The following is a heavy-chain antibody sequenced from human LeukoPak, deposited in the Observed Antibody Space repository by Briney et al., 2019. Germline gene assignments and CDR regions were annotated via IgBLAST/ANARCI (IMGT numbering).Heavy chain of an antibody. Sequence: GRSLRLSCAASGFTFDDYAMHWVRQAPGKGLEWVSGISWNSGTIGYAGSVKGRFTTSRDNAKTSLYLQMNSLRAEDTALYYCAKVTTQRWLQAAFDYWGQGTLVTVSS. D-gene: IGHD5-24*01. CDR2: ISWNSGTI. V-gene: IGHV3-9*01. CDR1: GFTFDDYA. J-gene: IGHJ4*02. CDR3: AKVTTQRWLQAAFDY.